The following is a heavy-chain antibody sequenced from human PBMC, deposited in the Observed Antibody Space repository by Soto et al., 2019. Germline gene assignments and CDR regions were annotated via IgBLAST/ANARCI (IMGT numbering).Heavy chain of an antibody. V-gene: IGHV3-7*01. CDR2: IRQDGGEK. J-gene: IGHJ3*02. Sequence: EVQLVESGGGLVQPGGSLRLSCAASGFTFSSYWMSWVRQAPGMGLEWVANIRQDGGEKYYVDSVKGRFTISRDNAKNSLYLPMNSLRAEDTAVYYCAREQNAFDIWGQGTMVIVSS. CDR1: GFTFSSYW. CDR3: AREQNAFDI.